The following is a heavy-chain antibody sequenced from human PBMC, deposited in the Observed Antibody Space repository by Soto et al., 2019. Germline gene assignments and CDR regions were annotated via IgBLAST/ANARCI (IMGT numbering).Heavy chain of an antibody. D-gene: IGHD5-12*01. V-gene: IGHV3-30*04. CDR1: GYTFTSYA. CDR3: AKAGRWLQLVED. CDR2: ISYDGSHQ. Sequence: SCKASGYTFTSYAMHWVRQAPGKGLEWVAVISYDGSHQYYADSVKGRFTISRDSSKNTLWLQMSSLRAEDAAMYFCAKAGRWLQLVEDWGQGTLVTVSS. J-gene: IGHJ4*02.